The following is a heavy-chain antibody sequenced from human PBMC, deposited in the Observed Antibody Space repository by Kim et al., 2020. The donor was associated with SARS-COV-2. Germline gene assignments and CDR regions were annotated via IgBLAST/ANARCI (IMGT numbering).Heavy chain of an antibody. CDR3: ARGGIGVGAALGYLQH. CDR2: IIPIFGTA. J-gene: IGHJ1*01. V-gene: IGHV1-69*13. Sequence: SVKVSCKASGGTFSSYAISWVRQAPGQGLEWMGGIIPIFGTANYAQKFQGRVTITADESTSTAYMELSSLRSEDTAVYYCARGGIGVGAALGYLQHWGQGTLVTVSS. D-gene: IGHD1-26*01. CDR1: GGTFSSYA.